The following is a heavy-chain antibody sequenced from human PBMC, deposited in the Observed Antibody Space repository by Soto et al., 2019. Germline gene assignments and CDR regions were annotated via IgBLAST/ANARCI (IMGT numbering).Heavy chain of an antibody. CDR1: GFTFSSYG. V-gene: IGHV3-30*18. CDR2: ISYDGSNK. D-gene: IGHD5-12*01. CDR3: AKDGYSGYDSSGPYYYYMDV. J-gene: IGHJ6*03. Sequence: QVQLVESGGGVVQPGRSLRLSCAPSGFTFSSYGMHWVRQAPGKGLEWVAVISYDGSNKYYADSVKGRFTISRDNSKNTLYLQMNSLRAEDTAVYYCAKDGYSGYDSSGPYYYYMDVWGKGTTVTVSS.